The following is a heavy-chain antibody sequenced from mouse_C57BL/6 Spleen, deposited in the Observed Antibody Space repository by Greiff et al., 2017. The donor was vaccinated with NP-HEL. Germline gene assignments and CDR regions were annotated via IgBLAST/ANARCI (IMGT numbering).Heavy chain of an antibody. V-gene: IGHV1-64*01. D-gene: IGHD4-1*01. CDR1: GYTFTSYW. Sequence: VQLQQSGAELVKPGASVKLSCKASGYTFTSYWMHWVKQRPGQGLEWIGMIHPNSGSTNYNEKFKSKATLTVDKSSSTAYMQLSSLTSEDSAVYYCARRGYTGNAMDYWGQGTSVTVSS. J-gene: IGHJ4*01. CDR3: ARRGYTGNAMDY. CDR2: IHPNSGST.